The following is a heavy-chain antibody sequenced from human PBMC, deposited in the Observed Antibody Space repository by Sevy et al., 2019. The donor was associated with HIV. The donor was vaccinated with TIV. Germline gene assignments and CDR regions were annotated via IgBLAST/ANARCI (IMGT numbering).Heavy chain of an antibody. D-gene: IGHD6-19*01. J-gene: IGHJ6*02. CDR2: IYYRSKWYN. V-gene: IGHV6-1*01. CDR3: AREDSSGPKAGEPPYYYYYGMDV. CDR1: GDSVSSNSAA. Sequence: SQTLSLTCAISGDSVSSNSAAWNWIGQSESRGLEWLGRIYYRSKWYNDYAVSVKSRITINPDTSKNQFSLQLNSVTPEDKAVYYCAREDSSGPKAGEPPYYYYYGMDVWGQGTTVTVSS.